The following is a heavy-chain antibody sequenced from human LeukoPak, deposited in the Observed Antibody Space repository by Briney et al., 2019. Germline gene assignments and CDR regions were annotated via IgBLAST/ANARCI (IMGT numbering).Heavy chain of an antibody. D-gene: IGHD3-3*01. CDR2: IRYDGSNK. V-gene: IGHV3-30*02. Sequence: GGSLRLSCAASGFTFSSYGMHWVRQAPGKGLEWVAFIRYDGSNKYYADSVKGRFTISRDNSKNTLYLQMNSLRAEDTAVYYCAKDDRVLEGKGYFDYWGQGTPVTVSS. J-gene: IGHJ4*02. CDR3: AKDDRVLEGKGYFDY. CDR1: GFTFSSYG.